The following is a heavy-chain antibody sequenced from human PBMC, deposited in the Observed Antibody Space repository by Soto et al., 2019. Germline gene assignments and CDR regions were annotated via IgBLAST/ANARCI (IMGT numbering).Heavy chain of an antibody. D-gene: IGHD3-22*01. J-gene: IGHJ4*02. Sequence: ASVKVSCKASGYTFTSYGISWVRQAPGQGLEWMGWISAYNGNTNYAQKLQGRVTMTTDTSTSTAYMELRSLRSDDTAVYYCARDRGKHYYDSSVYPTLWGQGTLVTVSS. CDR3: ARDRGKHYYDSSVYPTL. CDR1: GYTFTSYG. V-gene: IGHV1-18*01. CDR2: ISAYNGNT.